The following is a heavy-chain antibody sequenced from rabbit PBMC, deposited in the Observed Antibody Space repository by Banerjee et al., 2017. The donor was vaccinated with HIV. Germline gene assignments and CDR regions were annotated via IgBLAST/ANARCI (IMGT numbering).Heavy chain of an antibody. CDR3: ARDYDDYGDYYFDL. CDR2: IDAGSSGST. J-gene: IGHJ4*01. D-gene: IGHD2-1*01. Sequence: QQLEESGGGLVKPGASLTLTCTASGFDLSSYYYMSWVRQAPGKGLEWIACIDAGSSGSTWYASWAKGRFTISKTASTTVTLQMTSLTAADTATYFCARDYDDYGDYYFDLWGPGTLVTVS. CDR1: GFDLSSYYY. V-gene: IGHV1S40*01.